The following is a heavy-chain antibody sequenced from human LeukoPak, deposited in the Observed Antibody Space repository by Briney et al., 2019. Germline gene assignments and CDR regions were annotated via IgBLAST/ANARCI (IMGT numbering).Heavy chain of an antibody. J-gene: IGHJ3*02. CDR3: ARGASVVAGNDNAFDI. V-gene: IGHV3-48*03. Sequence: GGSLRLSCAASGFTFSSYEMNWVRQAPGKGLEWVSYISSSGSTIYYADSVKGRFTISRDNAKNSLYLQMNSLRAEDTAVYYCARGASVVAGNDNAFDIWGHGTMVTVSS. CDR2: ISSSGSTI. D-gene: IGHD6-19*01. CDR1: GFTFSSYE.